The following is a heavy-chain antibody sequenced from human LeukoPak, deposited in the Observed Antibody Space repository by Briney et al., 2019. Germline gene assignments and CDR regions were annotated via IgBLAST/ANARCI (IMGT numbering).Heavy chain of an antibody. CDR2: FDPEDGET. Sequence: ASVKVSCKVSGYTLTELSMHWVRQAPGKGLEWMGGFDPEDGETIYAQKFQGRVTMTEDTSTDTAYMELSSLRSEDTAVYYCARGISSSGWLRNWFDPWGQGTLVTVSS. J-gene: IGHJ5*02. CDR3: ARGISSSGWLRNWFDP. D-gene: IGHD6-19*01. V-gene: IGHV1-24*01. CDR1: GYTLTELS.